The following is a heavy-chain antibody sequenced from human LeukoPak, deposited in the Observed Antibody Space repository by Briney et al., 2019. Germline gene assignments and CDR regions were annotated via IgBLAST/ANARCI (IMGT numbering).Heavy chain of an antibody. CDR3: AKGATSCSSTSCPDVFDI. CDR1: GFTFSSYL. Sequence: PGGSLRLSCGASGFTFSSYLMSWLRQAPGKGLEGVAKIKQDGSEKYYVDSVKGRFTISRDNAKNSLYLQMNSLRAEDTAVYYCAKGATSCSSTSCPDVFDIWGQGTMVTVSS. J-gene: IGHJ3*02. V-gene: IGHV3-7*01. CDR2: IKQDGSEK. D-gene: IGHD2-2*01.